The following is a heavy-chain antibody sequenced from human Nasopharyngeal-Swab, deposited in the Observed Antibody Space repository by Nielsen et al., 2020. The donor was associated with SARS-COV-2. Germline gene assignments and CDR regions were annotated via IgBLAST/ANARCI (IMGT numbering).Heavy chain of an antibody. CDR3: ASQAGYSSGWPYYFDY. Sequence: GGSLRLSCAASGFTFSSYGMHWVRQAPGKGLEWVAVIWYDGNNKYYADSVKGRFTISRDNSKNTLYLQMNSLRAEDTAVYYCASQAGYSSGWPYYFDYWGQGTLVTVSS. CDR1: GFTFSSYG. D-gene: IGHD6-19*01. V-gene: IGHV3-33*08. J-gene: IGHJ4*02. CDR2: IWYDGNNK.